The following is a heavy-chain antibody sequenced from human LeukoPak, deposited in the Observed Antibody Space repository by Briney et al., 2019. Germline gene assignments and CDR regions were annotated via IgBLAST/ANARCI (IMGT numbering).Heavy chain of an antibody. V-gene: IGHV4-39*01. J-gene: IGHJ4*02. CDR2: LFYSGNT. CDR1: GGSISSSNYY. Sequence: SETLSLTCTVSGGSISSSNYYWGWIRQPPGKGLEWIGSLFYSGNTYYNPSLKSRVTISVDTSKNQLSLKVRSVTATDTAAYSCVRHSADHTSFDHWGQGTLVTVSS. CDR3: VRHSADHTSFDH.